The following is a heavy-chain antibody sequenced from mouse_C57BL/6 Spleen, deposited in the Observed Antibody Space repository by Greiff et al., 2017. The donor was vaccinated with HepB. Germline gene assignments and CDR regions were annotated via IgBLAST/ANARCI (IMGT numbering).Heavy chain of an antibody. CDR2: IYPGSGNT. Sequence: SGAELVRPGASVKLSCKASGYTFTDYYINWVKQRPGQGLEWIARIYPGSGNTYYNEKFKGKATLTAEKSSSTAYMQLSSLTSEDSAVYFCARGGGNHYFDYWGQGTTLTVSS. CDR1: GYTFTDYY. D-gene: IGHD2-1*01. CDR3: ARGGGNHYFDY. V-gene: IGHV1-76*01. J-gene: IGHJ2*01.